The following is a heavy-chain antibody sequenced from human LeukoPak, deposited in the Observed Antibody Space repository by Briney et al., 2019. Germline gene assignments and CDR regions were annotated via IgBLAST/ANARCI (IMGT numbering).Heavy chain of an antibody. J-gene: IGHJ6*03. CDR1: GDSISSYY. V-gene: IGHV4-59*01. Sequence: SETLSLTCTVSGDSISSYYWSWIRQPPGKGLEWIGYIYYSGSTNYNPSLKSRVIISVDTSKNQLSLKLSSVTAADTAVYYCSRGTRTPLTIFGGRQKKNFYFIDVWGKGTTGTVS. CDR2: IYYSGST. D-gene: IGHD3-3*01. CDR3: SRGTRTPLTIFGGRQKKNFYFIDV.